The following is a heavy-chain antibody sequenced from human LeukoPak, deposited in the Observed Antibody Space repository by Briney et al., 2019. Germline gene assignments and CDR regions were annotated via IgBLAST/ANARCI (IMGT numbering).Heavy chain of an antibody. D-gene: IGHD3-9*01. V-gene: IGHV3-21*05. CDR1: GFTFSSYA. Sequence: PGGSLRLSCAASGFTFSSYAMHWIRQAPGKGLEWVSYISSSSSYTNYADSVKGRFTISRDNAKNSLYLQMNSLRAEDTAVNYCAREESYYDILTGYYNIWFDPWGQGTLVTVSS. CDR2: ISSSSSYT. CDR3: AREESYYDILTGYYNIWFDP. J-gene: IGHJ5*02.